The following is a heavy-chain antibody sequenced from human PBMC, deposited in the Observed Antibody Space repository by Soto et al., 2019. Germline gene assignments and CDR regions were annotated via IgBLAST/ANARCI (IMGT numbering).Heavy chain of an antibody. J-gene: IGHJ6*01. D-gene: IGHD2-2*01. CDR2: FSGSGGNI. V-gene: IGHV3-23*01. CDR3: AKDPPWTVGPLAMDV. Sequence: GGSLRLSCVGSGFTFSTHAMSWVRQAPGKGLEWVSTFSGSGGNIYYAESVKGRLTISRDDSKNTLYLQMNSLRVEDTAVYYCAKDPPWTVGPLAMDVWGQGTTVTVSS. CDR1: GFTFSTHA.